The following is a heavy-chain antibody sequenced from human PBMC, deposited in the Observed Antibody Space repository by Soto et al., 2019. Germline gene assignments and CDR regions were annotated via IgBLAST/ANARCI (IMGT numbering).Heavy chain of an antibody. J-gene: IGHJ3*02. CDR1: GGSISSYY. V-gene: IGHV4-59*01. Sequence: QVQLQESGPGLVKPSETLSLTCTVSGGSISSYYWSWIRQPPGKGLEWIGYIYYSGSTNYNPSLKSRVTISVDTSKNQFSLKLSSVTAADTAVYYCARGGYWLKDDAFDIWGQGTMVTVSS. CDR2: IYYSGST. D-gene: IGHD3-22*01. CDR3: ARGGYWLKDDAFDI.